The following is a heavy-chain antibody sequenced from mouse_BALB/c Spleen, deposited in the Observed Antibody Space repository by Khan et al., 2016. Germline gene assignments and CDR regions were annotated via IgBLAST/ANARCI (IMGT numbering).Heavy chain of an antibody. V-gene: IGHV9-3-1*01. Sequence: QIQLVQSGPELKKPGETVKISCKASGYTFTNYGMNWVKQAPGKGLKWMGWINTYTGEPTYADDFKGRFAISLETSASTAYLQINNLKNEDTATYFCARYWSSDWYFDVWGAGTTVTVAS. CDR1: GYTFTNYG. CDR3: ARYWSSDWYFDV. CDR2: INTYTGEP. J-gene: IGHJ1*01. D-gene: IGHD1-1*01.